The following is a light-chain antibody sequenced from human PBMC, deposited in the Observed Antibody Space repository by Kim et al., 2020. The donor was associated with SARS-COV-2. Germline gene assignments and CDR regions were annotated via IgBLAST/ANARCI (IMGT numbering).Light chain of an antibody. CDR1: SLRSYY. CDR2: VKN. J-gene: IGLJ2*01. Sequence: SSELTQDPAVSVALGQTVRITCQGDSLRSYYASWYQQKPGQAPVIVIYVKNNRPSGIPDRFSGSSSGNTASLTITGAQAEDEADYYCNSRDSSGNHLVVF. CDR3: NSRDSSGNHLVV. V-gene: IGLV3-19*01.